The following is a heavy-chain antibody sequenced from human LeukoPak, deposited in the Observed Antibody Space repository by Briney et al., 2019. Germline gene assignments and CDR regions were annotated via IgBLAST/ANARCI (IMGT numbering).Heavy chain of an antibody. CDR2: IRYDGSNK. D-gene: IGHD3-10*01. Sequence: GGSLRLSCAASGFTFSSYGMHWVRQAPGKGLEWVAFIRYDGSNKYYADSVKCRFTISRDNSKNTLYLQMNSLRAEDTAVYYCAKIWFGELSTDYWGQGTLVTVSS. CDR3: AKIWFGELSTDY. J-gene: IGHJ4*02. CDR1: GFTFSSYG. V-gene: IGHV3-30*02.